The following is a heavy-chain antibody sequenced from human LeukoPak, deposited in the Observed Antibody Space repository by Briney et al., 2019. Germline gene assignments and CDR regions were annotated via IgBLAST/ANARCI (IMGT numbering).Heavy chain of an antibody. J-gene: IGHJ4*02. CDR1: GGSISSSSYY. V-gene: IGHV4-39*07. D-gene: IGHD4-17*01. CDR3: ARDIGDYGNSFDY. CDR2: MYYSGST. Sequence: SETLSLTCTVSGGSISSSSYYWDWIRQPPGKGLEWIGSMYYSGSTYYNPSLKSRVTISVDTSKNQFSLKLSSVTAADTAVYYCARDIGDYGNSFDYWGQGALVAVSS.